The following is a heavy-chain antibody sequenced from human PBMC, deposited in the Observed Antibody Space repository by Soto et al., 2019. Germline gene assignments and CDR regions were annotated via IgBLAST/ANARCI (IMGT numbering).Heavy chain of an antibody. Sequence: EVQLLESGGGLVQPGGSLRLSCVGSGFTFSSYDMTWVRQAPGKGLEWVASFSFYGSRDNKYYADSVKGRFTISRDNSRNTVYLQMDNLRIEDRAVYYCAKSLYSDNGGQKDHGGQGTVVKVSS. J-gene: IGHJ4*02. CDR2: FSFYGSRDNK. CDR1: GFTFSSYD. CDR3: AKSLYSDNGGQKDH. D-gene: IGHD5-12*01. V-gene: IGHV3-23*01.